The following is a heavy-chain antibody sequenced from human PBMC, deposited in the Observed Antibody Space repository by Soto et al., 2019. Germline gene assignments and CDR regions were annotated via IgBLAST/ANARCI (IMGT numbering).Heavy chain of an antibody. D-gene: IGHD6-6*01. CDR1: GDSITSSSHY. J-gene: IGHJ4*02. Sequence: QLQLQESGPGLVKPSETLSLTCTVSGDSITSSSHYWGWIRQPPGKGLECIANIYYDGNTYYNPSLKRRVAISLATSKNQFSLRLNSVTAADTAVYYCARSSIEPRVFMYPFDSWGQGTLVTVSS. CDR2: IYYDGNT. V-gene: IGHV4-39*01. CDR3: ARSSIEPRVFMYPFDS.